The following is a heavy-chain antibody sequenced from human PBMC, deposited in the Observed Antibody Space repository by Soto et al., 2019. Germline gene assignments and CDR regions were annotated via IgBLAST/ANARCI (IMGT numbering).Heavy chain of an antibody. CDR2: MSATGGST. D-gene: IGHD5-18*01. J-gene: IGHJ3*02. Sequence: EVQLLESGGDLIQPGGSLRLSCAASGFSFSSYSMSWVRQAPGKGLEWVSGMSATGGSTYYADSVKGRFIISRDNSRKTLYLQMNRLRADDTAVYYCAKSWRDTWQESAFDIWGLGTRVTVSA. V-gene: IGHV3-23*01. CDR3: AKSWRDTWQESAFDI. CDR1: GFSFSSYS.